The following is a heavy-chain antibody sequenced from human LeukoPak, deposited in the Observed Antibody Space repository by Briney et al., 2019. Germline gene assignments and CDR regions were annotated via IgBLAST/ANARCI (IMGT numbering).Heavy chain of an antibody. Sequence: PGGSLRLSCAASGFTFSNYEMNWVRQAPGKGLEWVSYISSSGSTIYYGDSVKGRFTISRENAKNSLYLQMNSLRAGDTAVYYCARAAYSSTWYSRYFDLWGRGTLVTVSS. CDR3: ARAAYSSTWYSRYFDL. D-gene: IGHD6-13*01. CDR2: ISSSGSTI. CDR1: GFTFSNYE. J-gene: IGHJ2*01. V-gene: IGHV3-48*03.